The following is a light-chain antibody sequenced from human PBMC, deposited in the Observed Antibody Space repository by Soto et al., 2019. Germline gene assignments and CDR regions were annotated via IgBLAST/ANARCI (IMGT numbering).Light chain of an antibody. CDR3: QQYNSSPWT. J-gene: IGKJ1*01. Sequence: EIVLTQSPGTLSLSPGERATLSCRASQSVSSSFLAWYQQKPGQAPRLLIYGASSRATGIPDRFSGSGSGTEFTVTISRLEREDFAVYYCQQYNSSPWTFGQGTKVEIK. V-gene: IGKV3-20*01. CDR1: QSVSSSF. CDR2: GAS.